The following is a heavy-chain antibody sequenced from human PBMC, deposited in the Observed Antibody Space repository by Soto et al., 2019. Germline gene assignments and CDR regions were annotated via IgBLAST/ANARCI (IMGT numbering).Heavy chain of an antibody. V-gene: IGHV5-51*01. Sequence: GESLKISCKGSGYSFTSYWIGWVRQMPGKGLEWKGIIYPGDSDTRYSPDFQGQVTISADKSISTAYLQWSSLKASDTAMYDCATARREMATEGDYWGQGTLVTVSS. D-gene: IGHD5-12*01. CDR3: ATARREMATEGDY. CDR1: GYSFTSYW. CDR2: IYPGDSDT. J-gene: IGHJ4*02.